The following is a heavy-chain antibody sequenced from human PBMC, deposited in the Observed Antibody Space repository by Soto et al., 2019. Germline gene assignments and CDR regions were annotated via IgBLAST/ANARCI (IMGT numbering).Heavy chain of an antibody. CDR3: GKGSGGVEHHRFGP. V-gene: IGHV3-66*01. CDR2: IYSGGST. D-gene: IGHD3-3*01. CDR1: GFTVSSNY. Sequence: EVQLVESGGGLVQPGGSLRLSCAASGFTVSSNYMSWVRQAPGKGLEWVSVIYSGGSTYYADSVKGRFTISRDNSKNTLYLQKKRLGGREPGGYYRGKGSGGVEHHRFGPWGQGTLVTVSS. J-gene: IGHJ5*02.